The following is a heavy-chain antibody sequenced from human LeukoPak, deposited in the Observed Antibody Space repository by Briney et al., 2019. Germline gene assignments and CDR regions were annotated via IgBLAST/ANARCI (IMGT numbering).Heavy chain of an antibody. D-gene: IGHD3-10*01. V-gene: IGHV1-2*02. CDR3: ARGYNYYGSGSYYKAKYYYYYYMDV. CDR1: GYTFTGYY. Sequence: ASVKVSCKASGYTFTGYYMHWVRQAPGQGLEWMGWINPNSGGTNYAQKFQGRVTMTRDTSISTAYMELSRLRSDDTAVYYCARGYNYYGSGSYYKAKYYYYYYMDVWGKGTTVTVSS. CDR2: INPNSGGT. J-gene: IGHJ6*03.